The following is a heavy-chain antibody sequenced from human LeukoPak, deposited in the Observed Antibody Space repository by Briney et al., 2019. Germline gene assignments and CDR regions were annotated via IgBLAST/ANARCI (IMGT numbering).Heavy chain of an antibody. Sequence: PGGSLRLSCAASGFTFSTYSMNWVRQAPGKGLEWVSYISSSSRTTYYADSVEGRFTISRDNAKNSLYLKMNSLRDEDTAVYYCAGAGSGGYFDYWGQGTLVTVSS. CDR1: GFTFSTYS. J-gene: IGHJ4*02. D-gene: IGHD6-19*01. V-gene: IGHV3-48*02. CDR3: AGAGSGGYFDY. CDR2: ISSSSRTT.